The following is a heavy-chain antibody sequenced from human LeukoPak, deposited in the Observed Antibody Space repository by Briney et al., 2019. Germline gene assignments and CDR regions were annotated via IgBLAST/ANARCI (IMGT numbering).Heavy chain of an antibody. Sequence: PSETLSLTCTVSGGSISSSSYYWGWIRQPPGKGLEWIGSIYYSGSTYYNPSLKSRVTMSVDTSKNQFSLKLSSVTAADTAVYYCARAREVVPAAVCFDYWGQGTLVTVSS. J-gene: IGHJ4*02. D-gene: IGHD2-2*01. CDR1: GGSISSSSYY. CDR2: IYYSGST. CDR3: ARAREVVPAAVCFDY. V-gene: IGHV4-39*07.